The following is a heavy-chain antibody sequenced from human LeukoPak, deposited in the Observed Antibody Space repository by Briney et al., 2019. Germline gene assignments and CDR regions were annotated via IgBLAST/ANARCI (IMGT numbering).Heavy chain of an antibody. V-gene: IGHV1-46*01. Sequence: ASVKVSCKASGYIFTSNYIHWVRQAPGQGLEWMGMIYPRDGSTSYAQRFQDRVTVTRDTSTSTVHMELSGLRSKDTAVYYCARDQEGFDYWGQGTQVTVSS. CDR2: IYPRDGST. CDR1: GYIFTSNY. CDR3: ARDQEGFDY. J-gene: IGHJ4*02.